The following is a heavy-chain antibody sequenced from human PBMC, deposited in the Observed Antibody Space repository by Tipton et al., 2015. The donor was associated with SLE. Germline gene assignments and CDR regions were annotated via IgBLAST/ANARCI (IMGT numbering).Heavy chain of an antibody. Sequence: TLSLTCTVSGGSISSYYWSWIRQPAGKGLEWIGYIYTSGSTNYNPSLKSRVTISVDTSKNQFSLKLSPVTAADTAVYYCARNRYSYGYAPPATYYWYFDLWGRGTLVTVSS. CDR3: ARNRYSYGYAPPATYYWYFDL. CDR2: IYTSGST. CDR1: GGSISSYY. D-gene: IGHD5-18*01. J-gene: IGHJ2*01. V-gene: IGHV4-4*09.